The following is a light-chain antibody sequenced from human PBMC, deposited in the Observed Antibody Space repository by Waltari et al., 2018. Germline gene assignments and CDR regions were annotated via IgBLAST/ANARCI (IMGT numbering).Light chain of an antibody. CDR3: QHDHTPPWT. CDR1: QGINKE. V-gene: IGKV1-27*01. J-gene: IGKJ1*01. Sequence: DIQMTPSPSSLSASVGDRVTVTCRASQGINKELTWYQQKPGKAPTLLIFGASTLQTGVSSRFSGSGSGTDFTLTISSLQPEDVATYYCQHDHTPPWTFGQGTKVEIK. CDR2: GAS.